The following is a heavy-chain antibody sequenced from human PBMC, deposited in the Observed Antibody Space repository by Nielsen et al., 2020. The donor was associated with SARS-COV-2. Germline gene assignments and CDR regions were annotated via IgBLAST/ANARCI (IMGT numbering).Heavy chain of an antibody. CDR2: INPNSGGT. D-gene: IGHD6-19*01. Sequence: ASVKVSCKASGYTFTGYYMHWVRQAPGQGLEWMGWINPNSGGTNYAQKFQGWVTMTRDTSISTAYMELSSLRSEDTAVYYCATDSSAGFFDYWGQGTLVTVSS. CDR1: GYTFTGYY. J-gene: IGHJ4*02. V-gene: IGHV1-2*04. CDR3: ATDSSAGFFDY.